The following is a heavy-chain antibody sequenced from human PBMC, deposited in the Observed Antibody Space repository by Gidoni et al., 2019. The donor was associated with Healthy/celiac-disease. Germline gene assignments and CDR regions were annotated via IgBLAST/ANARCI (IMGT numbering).Heavy chain of an antibody. CDR2: ILPIFGTA. V-gene: IGHV1-69*01. J-gene: IGHJ4*02. D-gene: IGHD3-10*01. Sequence: VQLVQSGAEVKKPGTSVKVSCKASGGTCSSYDISGVRQAPGQGLEWRGGILPIFGTANYAQKFQGRVTITADEATSAAYMGLSSLRSEDTSVYYCAATMVQRDNFDYWSQGALVTVSS. CDR1: GGTCSSYD. CDR3: AATMVQRDNFDY.